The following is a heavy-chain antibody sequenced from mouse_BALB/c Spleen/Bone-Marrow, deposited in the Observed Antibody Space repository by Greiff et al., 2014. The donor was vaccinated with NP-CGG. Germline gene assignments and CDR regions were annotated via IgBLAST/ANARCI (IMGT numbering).Heavy chain of an antibody. Sequence: EVKLVESGAELVKPGASVKLSCTASGFNIKDTHMHWVKQGPEQGLEWIGRIDPANGNTKYDPNFQGKATITADTSSNTAYQQLSSLTSEDTAVYYCSRDYGGTAWFACWGHGTLVTVSA. CDR2: IDPANGNT. D-gene: IGHD1-1*01. CDR1: GFNIKDTH. J-gene: IGHJ3*01. V-gene: IGHV14-3*02. CDR3: SRDYGGTAWFAC.